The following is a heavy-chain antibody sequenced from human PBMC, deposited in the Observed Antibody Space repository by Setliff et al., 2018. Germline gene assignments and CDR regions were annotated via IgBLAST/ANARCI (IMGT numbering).Heavy chain of an antibody. J-gene: IGHJ4*02. CDR3: ASYHYGSGSSYIPPHFDY. Sequence: PGGSLRLSCTASGFTFGHYNMNWVRQAPGKGLEWVSSISDTTNFIYYADSVKGRFTISRDTAKNSLYLQMNSLRAEDSAVYYCASYHYGSGSSYIPPHFDYWGLGTLVTVSS. CDR2: ISDTTNFI. V-gene: IGHV3-21*01. D-gene: IGHD3-10*01. CDR1: GFTFGHYN.